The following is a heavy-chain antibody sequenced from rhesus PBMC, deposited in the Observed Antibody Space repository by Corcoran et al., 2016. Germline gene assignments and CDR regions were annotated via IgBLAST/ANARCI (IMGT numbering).Heavy chain of an antibody. CDR2: IHGGSVST. J-gene: IGHJ6*01. CDR3: ARLVAGSGLDA. D-gene: IGHD6-37*01. V-gene: IGHV4-147*01. Sequence: QVQLQESGPGLVKPSETLSLTCAVSGGSITSNYWSWIRQSPGKGLEWIGYIHGGSVSTSYPPSLKSRVSFSRDTSKNQLSLSLSSVTAADTAVYSCARLVAGSGLDAWGQGVVVTVSS. CDR1: GGSITSNY.